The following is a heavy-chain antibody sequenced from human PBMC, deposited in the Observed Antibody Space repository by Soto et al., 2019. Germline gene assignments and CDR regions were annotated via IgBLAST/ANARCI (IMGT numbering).Heavy chain of an antibody. Sequence: TSETVSLTCTVSVGSISSNYWTWIRQPPGKGLEWIGYVYNSGSTNYNPSLKSRVTISEDTSKSQFSLKVNSMTAADTAVYYCARYRREAVAGYTLDNWGQGILVTVS. J-gene: IGHJ4*02. D-gene: IGHD6-13*01. CDR2: VYNSGST. V-gene: IGHV4-59*01. CDR3: ARYRREAVAGYTLDN. CDR1: VGSISSNY.